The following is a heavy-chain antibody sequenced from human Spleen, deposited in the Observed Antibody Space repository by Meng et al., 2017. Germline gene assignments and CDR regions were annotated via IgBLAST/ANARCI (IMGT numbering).Heavy chain of an antibody. Sequence: ASVKVSCKASGYTFTGYYMHWVRQAPGQGLEWMGRINPNSGGTNYAQKFQGRVTMTRDTSISTAYMELSRLRSDDTAVYYCARDYYDSSGYVDDYWGQGTLVTVSS. CDR3: ARDYYDSSGYVDDY. J-gene: IGHJ4*02. CDR2: INPNSGGT. CDR1: GYTFTGYY. D-gene: IGHD3-22*01. V-gene: IGHV1-2*06.